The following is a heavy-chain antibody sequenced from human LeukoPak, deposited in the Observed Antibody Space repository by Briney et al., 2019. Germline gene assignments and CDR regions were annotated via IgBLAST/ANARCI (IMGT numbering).Heavy chain of an antibody. CDR3: ARNRGWQQFDY. Sequence: GGSPRLSCAGSGFTFSDYWEDWVRQAPGKGLEWVANINKDGTEKNYLESVKGRFTISRDNAKNSLYLQMNNLRAEDTAVYYCARNRGWQQFDYWGQGTLVTVSS. CDR1: GFTFSDYW. D-gene: IGHD5-24*01. J-gene: IGHJ4*02. CDR2: INKDGTEK. V-gene: IGHV3-7*01.